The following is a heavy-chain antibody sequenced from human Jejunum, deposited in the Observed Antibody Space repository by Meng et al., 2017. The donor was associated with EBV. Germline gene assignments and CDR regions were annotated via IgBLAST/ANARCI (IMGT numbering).Heavy chain of an antibody. D-gene: IGHD6-13*01. CDR2: IYYSGST. CDR1: RDSLTGRDYY. CDR3: ARGAYFSSSWYYFDY. J-gene: IGHJ4*02. V-gene: IGHV4-39*07. Sequence: QLRDTAPGLLSPSDPLSITCTVLRDSLTGRDYYWGWIRQPSGKGLNWVGTIYYSGSTYYHPSLKSRVTISLDTSKSQFSLKLTSVTAADTALYYCARGAYFSSSWYYFDYWGQGTLVTVSS.